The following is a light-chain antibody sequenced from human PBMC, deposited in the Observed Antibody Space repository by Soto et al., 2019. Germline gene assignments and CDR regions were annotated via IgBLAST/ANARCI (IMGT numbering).Light chain of an antibody. J-gene: IGLJ2*01. V-gene: IGLV2-14*01. Sequence: QSALTQPASVSGSPGQSITISCTGTSSDVGGYSYVSWYQQHPGKAPKLMIFDVNNRPSGVSNRFSGSKSGNTASLTISGLQAEDEADYYCSSYTTSTTLEVFGGGTKLPVL. CDR2: DVN. CDR3: SSYTTSTTLEV. CDR1: SSDVGGYSY.